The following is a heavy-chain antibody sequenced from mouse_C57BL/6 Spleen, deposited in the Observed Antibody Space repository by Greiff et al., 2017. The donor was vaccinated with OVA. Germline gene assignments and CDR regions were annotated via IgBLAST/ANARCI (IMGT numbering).Heavy chain of an antibody. Sequence: VNVVESGAELMKPGASVKLSCKATGYTFTGYWIEWVKQRPGHGLEWIGEILPGSGSPNYNEKFKGKATFTADTSYNTAYMQLSSMTTEDTAIYYSAKEDSNLCYYAMDYWGKGTSVTVSS. CDR1: GYTFTGYW. D-gene: IGHD2-5*01. CDR2: ILPGSGSP. V-gene: IGHV1-9*01. J-gene: IGHJ4*01. CDR3: AKEDSNLCYYAMDY.